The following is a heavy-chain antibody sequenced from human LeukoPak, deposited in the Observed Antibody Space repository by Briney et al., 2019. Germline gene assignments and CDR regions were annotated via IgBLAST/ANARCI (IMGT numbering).Heavy chain of an antibody. Sequence: GESLKISCEASGYTFSNYWIGWGRQMPGKGLEWMGIIYPDDSDTKYSTSFQGQVTISADQSISTAYLQWSSLKASDTAMYYCARSRHSSGYYYLIGGQGTLVTVSS. CDR3: ARSRHSSGYYYLI. CDR1: GYTFSNYW. J-gene: IGHJ4*02. D-gene: IGHD3-22*01. CDR2: IYPDDSDT. V-gene: IGHV5-51*03.